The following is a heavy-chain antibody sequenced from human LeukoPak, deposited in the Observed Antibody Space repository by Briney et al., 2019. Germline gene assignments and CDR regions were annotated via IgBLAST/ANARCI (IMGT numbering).Heavy chain of an antibody. D-gene: IGHD1-26*01. V-gene: IGHV3-30*02. CDR3: AKDASSGSYPFDY. Sequence: GGSLRLSCVSSGFTFSTYGMHWVRQAPGKGLEWVTVWSDGSNKYYADSVKGRFTVSRDNSKNTLYLQMNSLRAEDTAVYYCAKDASSGSYPFDYWGQGTLVTVSS. CDR2: WSDGSNK. CDR1: GFTFSTYG. J-gene: IGHJ4*02.